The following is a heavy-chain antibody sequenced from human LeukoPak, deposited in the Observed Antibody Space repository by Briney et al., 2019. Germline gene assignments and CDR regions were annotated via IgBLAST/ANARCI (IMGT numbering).Heavy chain of an antibody. V-gene: IGHV4-34*01. D-gene: IGHD3-22*01. CDR2: INHSGST. J-gene: IGHJ3*02. CDR1: GGSFSGYH. Sequence: SETLSLTCAVYGGSFSGYHWSWIRQPPGKGLEWIGEINHSGSTNYNPSLKSRVTISVDTSKNQFSLKLSSVTAADTAVYYCARISSGIDAFDIWGQGTMVTVSS. CDR3: ARISSGIDAFDI.